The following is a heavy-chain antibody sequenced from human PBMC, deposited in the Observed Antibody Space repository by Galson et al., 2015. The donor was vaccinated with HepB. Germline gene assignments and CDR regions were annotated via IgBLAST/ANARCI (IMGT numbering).Heavy chain of an antibody. D-gene: IGHD3-3*01. J-gene: IGHJ4*02. CDR3: ARDHRGRTYYDFWSGPNPSFDY. CDR1: GFTFSSYS. Sequence: SLRLSCAASGFTFSSYSMNWVRQAPGKGLEWVSYISSSSSTIYYADSVKGRFTISRDNAKNSLYLQMNSLRDEDTAVYYCARDHRGRTYYDFWSGPNPSFDYWGQGTLVTVSS. CDR2: ISSSSSTI. V-gene: IGHV3-48*02.